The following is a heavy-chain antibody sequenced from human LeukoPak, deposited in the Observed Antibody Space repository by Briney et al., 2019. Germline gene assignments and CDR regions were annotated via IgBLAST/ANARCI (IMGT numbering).Heavy chain of an antibody. Sequence: PSGTLSLTCTVSGGSISSYYWSWIRQPPGKGLEWIGYIYYSGSTNYNPSLKSRVTISVDTSKNQFSLKLSSVTAADTAVYYCARHDKEAPYSSGWFGGSDYYYGMDVWGQGTTVTVSS. CDR3: ARHDKEAPYSSGWFGGSDYYYGMDV. D-gene: IGHD6-19*01. V-gene: IGHV4-59*08. CDR2: IYYSGST. J-gene: IGHJ6*02. CDR1: GGSISSYY.